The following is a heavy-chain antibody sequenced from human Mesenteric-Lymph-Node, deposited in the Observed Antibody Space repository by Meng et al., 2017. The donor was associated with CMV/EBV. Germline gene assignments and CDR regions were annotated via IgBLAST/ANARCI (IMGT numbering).Heavy chain of an antibody. V-gene: IGHV3-23*01. J-gene: IGHJ4*02. Sequence: ASGFIFSHHAMTWVRQDPGEGLEWVSSIPGSGDRTYYADSVKGRFTISRDNSKNTLYLQMNSLRAEDTAVYFCAKDRDYGDFESGDYWGQGTLVTVSS. D-gene: IGHD4-17*01. CDR3: AKDRDYGDFESGDY. CDR2: IPGSGDRT. CDR1: GFIFSHHA.